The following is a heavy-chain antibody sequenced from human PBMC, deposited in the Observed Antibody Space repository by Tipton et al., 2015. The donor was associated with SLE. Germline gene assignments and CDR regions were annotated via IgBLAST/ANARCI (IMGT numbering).Heavy chain of an antibody. CDR3: ARTSLGFNFWTGSPFDP. CDR2: VDNSGST. Sequence: TLSLTCPVSGGSISTYYWNWIRQPPGKGLEWIGYVDNSGSTNYNPSLRSRLTISVDTSRNQFSLKLNSLTAADTAVYYCARTSLGFNFWTGSPFDPWGQGTPVTVSS. J-gene: IGHJ5*02. CDR1: GGSISTYY. V-gene: IGHV4-59*01. D-gene: IGHD3/OR15-3a*01.